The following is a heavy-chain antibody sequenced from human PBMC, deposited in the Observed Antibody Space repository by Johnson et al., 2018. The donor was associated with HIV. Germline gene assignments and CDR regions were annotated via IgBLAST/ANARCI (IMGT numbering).Heavy chain of an antibody. V-gene: IGHV3-NL1*01. CDR2: IYSGGST. Sequence: QVQLVEYGGGVVQPGRSLRLSCAASGFTFSSYGMHWVRQAPGKGLEWVAVIYSGGSTYYADSVKGRFTISRDNSKNTLYLQMNSLRAEDTAVYYCARDGDLNRYCSNGVCSDAFDIWGKGTMVTVSS. J-gene: IGHJ3*02. CDR1: GFTFSSYG. D-gene: IGHD2-8*01. CDR3: ARDGDLNRYCSNGVCSDAFDI.